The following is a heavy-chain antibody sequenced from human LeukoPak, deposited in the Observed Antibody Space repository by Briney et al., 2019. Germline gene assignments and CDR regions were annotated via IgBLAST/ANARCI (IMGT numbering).Heavy chain of an antibody. J-gene: IGHJ4*02. Sequence: AGGSLRLSCTTSGFSFNDYSLNWVRQAPGKGLEWVSSISGNRAHIVYPDSVKGRFTISRDNAKNSLYLQMNSLRVEDTAVFYCAKVAKYYYGSETYYFFEHWGQGTPVTASS. CDR1: GFSFNDYS. CDR2: ISGNRAHI. CDR3: AKVAKYYYGSETYYFFEH. V-gene: IGHV3-21*01. D-gene: IGHD3-10*01.